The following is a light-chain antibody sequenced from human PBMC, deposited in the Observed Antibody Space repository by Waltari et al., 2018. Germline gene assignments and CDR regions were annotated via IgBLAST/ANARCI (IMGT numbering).Light chain of an antibody. J-gene: IGKJ2*01. CDR1: QSLLYSSNNLNY. V-gene: IGKV4-1*01. CDR2: WAS. Sequence: DIVMTQSPDSLAVSLGERATIHCKSSQSLLYSSNNLNYLAWYQQKPGQPPKLLIYWASTRESGVPDRFGGSGSGTDFTLTISSLQAEDVAVYYCQQYYNSPYTFGQGTKLEIK. CDR3: QQYYNSPYT.